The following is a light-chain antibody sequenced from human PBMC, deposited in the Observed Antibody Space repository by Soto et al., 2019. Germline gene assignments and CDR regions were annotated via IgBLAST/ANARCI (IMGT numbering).Light chain of an antibody. CDR2: EVS. J-gene: IGLJ1*01. CDR1: TRDVGGYNY. CDR3: SSYTTSSPYV. V-gene: IGLV2-14*01. Sequence: QSVLTQPASVSGSPGQSITISCTGTTRDVGGYNYVSWYQQHPGKAPKLMIYEVSNRPSGVSNHFSGSKSGNTASLTISGLQAEDEADYYCSSYTTSSPYVFGTGTKLTVL.